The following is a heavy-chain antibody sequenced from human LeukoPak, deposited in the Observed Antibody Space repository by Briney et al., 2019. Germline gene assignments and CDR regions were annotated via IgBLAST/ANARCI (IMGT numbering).Heavy chain of an antibody. CDR1: GASFSGYY. CDR3: ARKGRAGYSYGYYFDY. Sequence: PSETLSLTCAVYGASFSGYYWSWIRQPPGKGLEWVGEINHSGRTNYNPSLKSRVTISVDTSKNQFSLKLSSVTAADTAVYYCARKGRAGYSYGYYFDYWGQGTLVTVSS. CDR2: INHSGRT. D-gene: IGHD5-18*01. V-gene: IGHV4-34*01. J-gene: IGHJ4*02.